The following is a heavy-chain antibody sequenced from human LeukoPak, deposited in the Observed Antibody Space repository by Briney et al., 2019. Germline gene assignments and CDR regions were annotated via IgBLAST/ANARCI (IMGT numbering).Heavy chain of an antibody. CDR3: ARDAPSETVMVSAFDI. D-gene: IGHD5-18*01. CDR1: GGTFSSYA. V-gene: IGHV1-69*01. Sequence: GSSVKVSCKASGGTFSSYAISWVRQAPGQGLEWMGGIIPIFGTGNYAQKFQGRVTITADVSTRTAFMDLSSLRSEDTAVYYCARDAPSETVMVSAFDIWGQGTMVTVSS. J-gene: IGHJ3*02. CDR2: IIPIFGTG.